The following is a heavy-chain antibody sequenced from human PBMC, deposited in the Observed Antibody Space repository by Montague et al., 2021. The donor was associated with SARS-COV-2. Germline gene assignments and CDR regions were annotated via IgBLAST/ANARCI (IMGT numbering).Heavy chain of an antibody. V-gene: IGHV4-59*01. CDR2: VHYTGST. J-gene: IGHJ4*02. CDR1: GGSIRSYY. CDR3: ARAQNIRFIANCVNYFDL. D-gene: IGHD1-1*01. Sequence: SETLSLTCEVSGGSIRSYYWSWIRQSPGKGLEWIGYVHYTGSTKYNPSLKTRVTLSLDTPKNHSSLRLNSVTAADTAVYYCARAQNIRFIANCVNYFDLWGLGALVSVSS.